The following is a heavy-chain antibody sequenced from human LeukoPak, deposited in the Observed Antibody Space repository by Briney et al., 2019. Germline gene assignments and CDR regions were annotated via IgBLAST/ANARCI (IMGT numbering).Heavy chain of an antibody. CDR1: GGSISSSDHY. CDR3: ARQGKTDGSQYFQH. Sequence: SETVSLTCTVSGGSISSSDHYWGWIRQPPGKGLEWIGSIYYSGSTYYNPSLKSRVTVSVDTSKNQFSLKVNSVTAADTAVYYCARQGKTDGSQYFQHWGQGTLVTVSS. D-gene: IGHD2-15*01. CDR2: IYYSGST. J-gene: IGHJ1*01. V-gene: IGHV4-39*01.